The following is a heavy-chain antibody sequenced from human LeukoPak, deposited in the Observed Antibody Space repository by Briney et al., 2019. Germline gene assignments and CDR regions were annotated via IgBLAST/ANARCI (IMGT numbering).Heavy chain of an antibody. D-gene: IGHD2-21*02. CDR2: ISGSGGST. CDR3: VKLRVWVTAVVPPDFDY. J-gene: IGHJ4*02. V-gene: IGHV3-23*01. CDR1: GFTFSSYA. Sequence: PGGSLRLSCAASGFTFSSYAMSWVRQAPGKGLEWVSAISGSGGSTYYADSVKGRFTVSRDNSKNTLYLQMNSLRAEDTAVYYCVKLRVWVTAVVPPDFDYWGQGTLVTVS.